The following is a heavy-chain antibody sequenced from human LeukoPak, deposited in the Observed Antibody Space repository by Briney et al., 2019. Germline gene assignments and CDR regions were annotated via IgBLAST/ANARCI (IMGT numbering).Heavy chain of an antibody. D-gene: IGHD1-26*01. CDR1: GGSISSYY. V-gene: IGHV4-59*01. J-gene: IGHJ2*01. CDR2: IYYSGST. Sequence: SETLSLTCTVSGGSISSYYWSWIRQPPGKGLEWIGYIYYSGSTNYNPSLKSRVTISVDTSKNQFSLKLSSVTAADTAVYYCARALRVGISYWYFDLWGRGTLVTVSS. CDR3: ARALRVGISYWYFDL.